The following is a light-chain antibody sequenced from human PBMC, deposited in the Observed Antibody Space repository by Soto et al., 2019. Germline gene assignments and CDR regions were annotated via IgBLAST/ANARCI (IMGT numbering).Light chain of an antibody. V-gene: IGKV3-15*01. CDR2: GAS. CDR3: QQYNNWPHS. CDR1: QSVSSN. J-gene: IGKJ2*01. Sequence: EIVMTQSPATLSLSPGQRATLSCRASQSVSSNLAWYQQILGQAPRLLISGASTRATGIPARFTGSGSGTEFTLTISSLQYEDFEVYYCQQYNNWPHSFGPGTKVDIK.